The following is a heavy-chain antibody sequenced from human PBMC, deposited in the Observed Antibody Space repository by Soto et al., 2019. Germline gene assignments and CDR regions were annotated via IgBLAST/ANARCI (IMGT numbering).Heavy chain of an antibody. CDR1: GFSLSTRGVG. CDR2: IYWDDDE. CDR3: AHRPRGYSYHFDY. V-gene: IGHV2-5*02. Sequence: QITLKESGPTLVKPTQTLTLTCTFSGFSLSTRGVGVGWIRQPPGKALEWLALIYWDDDEGYSPSLKSRLTITKDTSKNHVVLTMTNIDPVDTATYYCAHRPRGYSYHFDYWGQGTLVTVSS. J-gene: IGHJ4*02. D-gene: IGHD5-18*01.